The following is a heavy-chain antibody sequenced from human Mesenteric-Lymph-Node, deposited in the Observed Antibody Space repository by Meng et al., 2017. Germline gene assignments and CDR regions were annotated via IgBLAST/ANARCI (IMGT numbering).Heavy chain of an antibody. CDR3: ARNVRLRDGYNSDY. CDR1: GFTFSSYS. D-gene: IGHD5-24*01. V-gene: IGHV3-21*01. CDR2: ISSSSSYI. Sequence: EVQLVESGGGLVKPGVSLRLSCAASGFTFSSYSMNWVRQAPGKGLEWVSSISSSSSYIYYADSVKGRFTISRDNVKNSLYLQMNSLRAEDTAVYYCARNVRLRDGYNSDYWGQGTLVTVSS. J-gene: IGHJ4*02.